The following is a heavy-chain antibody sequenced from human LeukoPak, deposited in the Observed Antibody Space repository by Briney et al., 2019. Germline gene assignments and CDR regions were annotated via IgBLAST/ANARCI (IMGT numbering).Heavy chain of an antibody. V-gene: IGHV4-4*07. CDR1: GGSLNNYY. Sequence: SETLSLTCTVSGGSLNNYYWSWLRQPAGKGPELIGRIYTSGAAYYNPSLKSRVTMSMDTSKKQFSLNLSSVTTADTAVYYCARVKSGYFYMDVWGKGTTVTVSS. CDR2: IYTSGAA. J-gene: IGHJ6*03. CDR3: ARVKSGYFYMDV.